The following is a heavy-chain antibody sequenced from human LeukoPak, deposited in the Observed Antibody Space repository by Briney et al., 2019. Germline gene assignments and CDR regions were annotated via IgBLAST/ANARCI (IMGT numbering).Heavy chain of an antibody. CDR2: ISWNSANI. D-gene: IGHD4-17*01. J-gene: IGHJ3*01. CDR3: AKDNGPKTALDL. Sequence: GGSLRLSRAASGFSIDDYAIHWVRQPPGKGLEWVSGISWNSANIEYADSIKGRFTISRDNAKNSVDLQIDSLRAEDTALYYCAKDNGPKTALDLWGQGAVVIVSS. CDR1: GFSIDDYA. V-gene: IGHV3-9*01.